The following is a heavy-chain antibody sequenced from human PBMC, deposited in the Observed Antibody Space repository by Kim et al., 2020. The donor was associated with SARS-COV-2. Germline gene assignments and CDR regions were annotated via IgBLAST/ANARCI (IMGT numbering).Heavy chain of an antibody. CDR2: IKQDGSET. V-gene: IGHV3-7*05. D-gene: IGHD6-19*01. Sequence: GGSLRLSCAASGFTFTTYWMFLVRQAPGKGLEWVATIKQDGSETHYVDSVRGRFTISRDNTKNSVYLQMDSLRDEDTAVYYCAGGGGWVLDSWGQGTLVAVST. J-gene: IGHJ4*02. CDR3: AGGGGWVLDS. CDR1: GFTFTTYW.